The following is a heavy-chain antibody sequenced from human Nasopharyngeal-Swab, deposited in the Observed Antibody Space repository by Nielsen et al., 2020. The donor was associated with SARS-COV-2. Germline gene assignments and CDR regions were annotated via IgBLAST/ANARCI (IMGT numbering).Heavy chain of an antibody. J-gene: IGHJ3*02. CDR1: GDTFTGYY. V-gene: IGHV1-2*06. CDR2: INPNSGGT. Sequence: ASVKVSCKASGDTFTGYYMHWGRQAPGQGLEWMGRINPNSGGTNYAQKFQGRVTMTRDTSISTAYMELSRLRSDDTAVYYCARDWEQQHDAFDIWGQGTMVTVSS. D-gene: IGHD6-13*01. CDR3: ARDWEQQHDAFDI.